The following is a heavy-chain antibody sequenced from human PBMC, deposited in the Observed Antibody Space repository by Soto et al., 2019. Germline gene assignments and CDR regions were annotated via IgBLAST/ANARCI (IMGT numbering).Heavy chain of an antibody. D-gene: IGHD6-19*01. Sequence: QVQLQESGPGLIKGSQTLTLTCTVSGGSISSGGYYWSWIRQHPGKGLEWIGYTYNSANTYPGRALNSPVSISADTSKNQFSLNLSSVTAADTAMYYCARLSSSGWPIDSWGQGTLVTVSS. V-gene: IGHV4-31*01. CDR1: GGSISSGGYY. CDR3: ARLSSSGWPIDS. CDR2: TYNSANT. J-gene: IGHJ4*02.